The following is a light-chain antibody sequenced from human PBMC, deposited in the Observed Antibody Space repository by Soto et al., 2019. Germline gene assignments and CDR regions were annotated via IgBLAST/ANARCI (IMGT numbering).Light chain of an antibody. CDR3: QQYNNWPPIT. V-gene: IGKV3-15*01. J-gene: IGKJ5*01. CDR1: QSVSSSF. Sequence: EILMTHSPATLCVSPGERAILSFRASQSVSSSFLAWYQQKPGRTPRLLIYDASSRATGIPARFSGSGSGTEFTLTISSLQSEDFAVYYCQQYNNWPPITFGQGTRLEIK. CDR2: DAS.